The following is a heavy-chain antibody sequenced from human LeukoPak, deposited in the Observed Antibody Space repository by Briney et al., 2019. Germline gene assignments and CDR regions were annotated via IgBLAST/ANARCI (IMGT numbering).Heavy chain of an antibody. CDR2: IIPIFGTA. CDR1: GGTFSSYA. V-gene: IGHV1-69*05. Sequence: SVKVSCKASGGTFSSYAISWVRQAPGQGLEWMGRIIPIFGTANYAQKFQGRVTITTDESTSTDYMELSSLRSEDTAVYYCARDRVAATDAFDIWGQGTMVTVSS. J-gene: IGHJ3*02. D-gene: IGHD2-15*01. CDR3: ARDRVAATDAFDI.